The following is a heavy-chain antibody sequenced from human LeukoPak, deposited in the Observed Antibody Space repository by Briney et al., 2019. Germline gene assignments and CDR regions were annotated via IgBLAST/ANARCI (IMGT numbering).Heavy chain of an antibody. CDR1: GFTFDDFG. D-gene: IGHD1-7*01. CDR3: ARGGWGTAIDY. Sequence: GGSLRLSCGASGFTFDDFGMSWVRQAPGKGLVWVSYINNDGSGTTYADSVKGRFTISRDNAKNTVDLQMNSLRAEDTAVYYCARGGWGTAIDYLGQGTLVTVSS. V-gene: IGHV3-74*01. J-gene: IGHJ4*02. CDR2: INNDGSGT.